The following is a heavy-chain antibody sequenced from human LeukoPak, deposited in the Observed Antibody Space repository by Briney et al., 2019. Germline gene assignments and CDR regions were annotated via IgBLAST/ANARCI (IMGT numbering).Heavy chain of an antibody. V-gene: IGHV1-8*03. CDR1: GYTFTSHD. D-gene: IGHD5-12*01. Sequence: GASVKVSCKASGYTFTSHDINWVRQATGQGLEWMGWMNPNSGNTGYAQKFQGRVTITRDTSISTAYMELSSLRSEDTAVYYCARSGYDYSWFDPWGQGTLVTVSS. CDR3: ARSGYDYSWFDP. CDR2: MNPNSGNT. J-gene: IGHJ5*02.